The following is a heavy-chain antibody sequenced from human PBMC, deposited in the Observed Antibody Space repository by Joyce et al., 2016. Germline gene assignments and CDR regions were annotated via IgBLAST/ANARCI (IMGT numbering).Heavy chain of an antibody. CDR3: AREEDAFDI. V-gene: IGHV3-30*04. Sequence: QVHLVESGGGVVQPGRSLRLSCAASRFSFSSYFMHWVRQAQGKGMKWVAYITYYGSNKDYADSVKGRFTISRDNSKNTLYLQMNSLRPEDTAVYYCAREEDAFDIWGQGTMVTVSS. CDR2: ITYYGSNK. J-gene: IGHJ3*02. CDR1: RFSFSSYF.